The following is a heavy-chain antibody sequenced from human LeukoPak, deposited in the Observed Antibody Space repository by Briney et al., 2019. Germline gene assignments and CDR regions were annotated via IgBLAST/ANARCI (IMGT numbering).Heavy chain of an antibody. CDR2: ISGSGGST. J-gene: IGHJ4*02. D-gene: IGHD3-3*02. V-gene: IGHV3-23*01. CDR3: AVLVSVDMGY. Sequence: GGSLRLSCAASGFTFSSYDMSWVRQAPGKGLEWVSSISGSGGSTYYADSVKGRFTISRDNSKNTLFLQLNSLRAEDTAVYYCAVLVSVDMGYWGQGTLVTVSS. CDR1: GFTFSSYD.